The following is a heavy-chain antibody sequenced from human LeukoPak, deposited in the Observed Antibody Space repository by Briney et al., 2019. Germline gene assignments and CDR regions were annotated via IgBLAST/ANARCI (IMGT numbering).Heavy chain of an antibody. CDR1: GGSISSYY. CDR3: ARSYYDFWSGDMGIYYYYYMDV. Sequence: SETLSLTCTVSGGSISSYYWSWIRQPPGKGLEWIGYIYYSGSTNYNPSLKSRVTISVDTSKNQFSLKLRSVTAADTAVYYCARSYYDFWSGDMGIYYYYYMDVWGKGTTVTVSS. D-gene: IGHD3-3*01. CDR2: IYYSGST. J-gene: IGHJ6*03. V-gene: IGHV4-59*01.